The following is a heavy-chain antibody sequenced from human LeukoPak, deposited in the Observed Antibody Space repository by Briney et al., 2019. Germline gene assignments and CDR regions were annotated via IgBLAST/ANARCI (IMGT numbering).Heavy chain of an antibody. CDR2: IKRKSDGGTT. J-gene: IGHJ4*02. CDR3: TTELDVRPNHY. CDR1: GFTFSRYA. V-gene: IGHV3-15*01. D-gene: IGHD1-14*01. Sequence: GGSLRLSCAASGFTFSRYAMSWVRQVPGKGLEWVGRIKRKSDGGTTDYAAPVKGRFTISRDDSKNTLYLQMNSLKSEDTAVYYCTTELDVRPNHYWGQGTLVTVSS.